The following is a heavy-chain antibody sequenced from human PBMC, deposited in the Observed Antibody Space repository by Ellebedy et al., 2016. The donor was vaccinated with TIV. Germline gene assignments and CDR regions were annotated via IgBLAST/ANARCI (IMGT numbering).Heavy chain of an antibody. V-gene: IGHV3-33*01. Sequence: GGSLRLXCAASGFTFSSYAMHWVRQAPGKGLEWVAVIWYDGSDKYYADSVKGRFTISRDNSKNTLYLQMNSLRAEDTAVYYCARARLDWNWFDPWGQGTLVTVSS. CDR3: ARARLDWNWFDP. CDR1: GFTFSSYA. D-gene: IGHD3-9*01. CDR2: IWYDGSDK. J-gene: IGHJ5*02.